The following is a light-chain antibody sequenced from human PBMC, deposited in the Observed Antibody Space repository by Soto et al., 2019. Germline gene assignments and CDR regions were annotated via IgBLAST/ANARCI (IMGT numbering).Light chain of an antibody. V-gene: IGKV3-11*01. CDR1: QSVSSY. J-gene: IGKJ4*02. CDR2: DAS. Sequence: EIVLPQSPATLSLSPGERATLSCRASQSVSSYLAWYQQKPGQAPRLLIYDASNRATGIPARFSVSGSETYFTLTISSLEPAEFAFYYGQQRSNWPLTFGGGNMLEMK. CDR3: QQRSNWPLT.